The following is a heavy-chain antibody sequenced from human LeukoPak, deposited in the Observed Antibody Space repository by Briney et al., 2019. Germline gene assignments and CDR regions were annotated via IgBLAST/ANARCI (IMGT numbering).Heavy chain of an antibody. J-gene: IGHJ4*02. V-gene: IGHV3-23*01. CDR3: ARYCSSTSCYTRPY. CDR1: GFSFSSYA. CDR2: ISNSGGST. D-gene: IGHD2-2*02. Sequence: GGSLRLSCAASGFSFSSYAMTWVRQAPGKGLEWVSAISNSGGSTYYADSVKGRFTIPRDNSKNTLYLQMNSLRAEDTAVYYCARYCSSTSCYTRPYWGQGTLVTVSS.